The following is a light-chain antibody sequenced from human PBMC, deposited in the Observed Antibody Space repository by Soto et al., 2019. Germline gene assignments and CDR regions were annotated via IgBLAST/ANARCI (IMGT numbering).Light chain of an antibody. Sequence: EIVLTRSPGTLSLSPGERATLSCRASQSVSSSYLAWYQQKPGQAPRLLIYGASSRATGIPDRFSGSGSGTDFTLTISRLEPEDFAVYYCQQYGSSLRAFGPGTKVDIK. J-gene: IGKJ3*01. CDR1: QSVSSSY. V-gene: IGKV3-20*01. CDR3: QQYGSSLRA. CDR2: GAS.